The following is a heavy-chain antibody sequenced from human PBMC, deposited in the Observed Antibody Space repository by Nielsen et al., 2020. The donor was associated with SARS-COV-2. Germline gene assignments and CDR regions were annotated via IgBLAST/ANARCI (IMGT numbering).Heavy chain of an antibody. D-gene: IGHD3-22*01. CDR2: IIPIFGTA. Sequence: SVKVSCKASGGTFSSYAISWVRQAPGQGLEWMGGIIPIFGTANYAQKFQGRVTITADESTSTAYMELSSLRSDDTAVYYCARDGPRGYYYDSSGYAYFDYWGQGTLVTVSS. CDR3: ARDGPRGYYYDSSGYAYFDY. J-gene: IGHJ4*02. V-gene: IGHV1-69*13. CDR1: GGTFSSYA.